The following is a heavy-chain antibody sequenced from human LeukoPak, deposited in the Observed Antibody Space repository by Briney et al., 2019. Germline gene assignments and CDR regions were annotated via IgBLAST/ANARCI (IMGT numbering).Heavy chain of an antibody. D-gene: IGHD6-13*01. J-gene: IGHJ6*02. CDR2: ISSSSSYI. Sequence: GGSLRLSCAASGFTFSSYSMNWVRQAPGKGLEWVSSISSSSSYIYYADSVKGRFTISRDNAKNSLYLQMNSLRAEGTAVYYCAREIAAAANYYYGMDVWGQGTTVTVSS. V-gene: IGHV3-21*01. CDR3: AREIAAAANYYYGMDV. CDR1: GFTFSSYS.